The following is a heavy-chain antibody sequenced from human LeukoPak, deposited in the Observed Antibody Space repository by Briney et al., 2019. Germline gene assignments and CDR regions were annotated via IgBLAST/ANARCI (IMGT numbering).Heavy chain of an antibody. CDR2: IKEDGTET. J-gene: IGHJ4*02. CDR3: AKEGRSLQTY. V-gene: IGHV3-7*03. D-gene: IGHD5-24*01. CDR1: GFMFSSNW. Sequence: GGSLRLSCAASGFMFSSNWMSWVRLAPGKGLEWVANIKEDGTETYYVDSVKGRFTISRDDAKNSLYLQMNSLRVEDTAVYYCAKEGRSLQTYWGQGTLVTVSS.